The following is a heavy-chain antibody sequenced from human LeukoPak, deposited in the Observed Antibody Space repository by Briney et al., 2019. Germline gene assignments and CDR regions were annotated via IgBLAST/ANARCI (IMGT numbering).Heavy chain of an antibody. CDR3: AKARWEPNFDY. D-gene: IGHD1-26*01. J-gene: IGHJ4*02. CDR2: INENGDIA. V-gene: IGHV3-43*02. Sequence: GXSLRLSCAASGFTFDDYAMHWVRQGPGKSMEWVSLINENGDIAYYGDSVRGRFTVSRDNAKNSLYLQMNSLTTGDTALYYCAKARWEPNFDYWGQGTLVTVSS. CDR1: GFTFDDYA.